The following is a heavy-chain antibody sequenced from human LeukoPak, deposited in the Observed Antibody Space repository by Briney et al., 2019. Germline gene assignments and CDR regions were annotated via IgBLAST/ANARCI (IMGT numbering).Heavy chain of an antibody. CDR1: GGSISSYY. J-gene: IGHJ6*02. V-gene: IGHV4-59*01. D-gene: IGHD2-8*01. Sequence: SETLSLTCTVSGGSISSYYWSWIRQPPGKGLGWIGYIYYSGSTNYNPSLKSRVTISVDTSKNQFSLKLSSVTAADTAVYYCARGGCTNGVCYREFSHYYGMDVWGQGTTVTVSS. CDR2: IYYSGST. CDR3: ARGGCTNGVCYREFSHYYGMDV.